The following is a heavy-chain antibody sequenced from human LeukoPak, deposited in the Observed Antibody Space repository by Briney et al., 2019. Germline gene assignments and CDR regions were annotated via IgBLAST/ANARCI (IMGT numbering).Heavy chain of an antibody. Sequence: SETLSLTCTVSGGSISNTNYYWAWIRQLPGKGLEWIGSIYHSATTYYNPSLESRASMSVDTSKNQFSLKLSSVTAADTAAYYCARLCYQQCYFDYWGQGTLVTVSS. V-gene: IGHV4-39*01. CDR2: IYHSATT. CDR3: ARLCYQQCYFDY. D-gene: IGHD2-2*01. J-gene: IGHJ4*02. CDR1: GGSISNTNYY.